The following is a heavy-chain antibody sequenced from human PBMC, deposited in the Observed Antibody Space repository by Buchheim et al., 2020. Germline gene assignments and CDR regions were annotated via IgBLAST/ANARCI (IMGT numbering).Heavy chain of an antibody. CDR2: ISYDGSNK. Sequence: QVQLVESGGGVVQPGRSLRLSCAASGFTFSSYGMHWVRQAPGKGLEWVAVISYDGSNKYYADSVKGRFTISRDNSKNTLYLQMNSLRAEDTAVYYCAKDQGHGWERFYYYYGMDVWGQGTT. CDR1: GFTFSSYG. CDR3: AKDQGHGWERFYYYYGMDV. D-gene: IGHD1-1*01. V-gene: IGHV3-30*18. J-gene: IGHJ6*02.